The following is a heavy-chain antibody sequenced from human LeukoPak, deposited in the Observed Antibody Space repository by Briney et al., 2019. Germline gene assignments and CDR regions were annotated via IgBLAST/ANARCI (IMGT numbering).Heavy chain of an antibody. CDR3: VKDKGYLVATGIFDY. CDR1: GFTFDDHA. J-gene: IGHJ4*02. V-gene: IGHV3-43D*04. Sequence: PGGSLRLSCAASGFTFDDHAMHWVRQTPGKGLEWVSLISWDGGTTSYADSVKGRFTISRDNTKNSLYLQMNSLSPDGIALYYCVKDKGYLVATGIFDYWGQGSLVTVSS. D-gene: IGHD1-1*01. CDR2: ISWDGGTT.